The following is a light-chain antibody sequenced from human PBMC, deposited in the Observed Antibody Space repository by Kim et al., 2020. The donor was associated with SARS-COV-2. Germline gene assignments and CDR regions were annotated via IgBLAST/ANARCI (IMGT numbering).Light chain of an antibody. CDR3: QQYNNWPFT. V-gene: IGKV3D-15*01. CDR1: QRITNN. Sequence: VFPGERATISCRASQRITNNVAWYQQKPGQATRLIIYAASTRATGIPARCSGSGSGTDFTLTIISLQYEDFAFYYCQQYNNWPFTFGPGTKVDIK. CDR2: AAS. J-gene: IGKJ3*01.